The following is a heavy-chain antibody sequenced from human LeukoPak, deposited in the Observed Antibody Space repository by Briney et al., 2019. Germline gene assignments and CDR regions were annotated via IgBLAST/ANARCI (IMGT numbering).Heavy chain of an antibody. Sequence: PGGSLRPSCAASGFTFSSYWMHWVRQAPGKGLVWVSRINSDGSSTSYADSVKGRFTISRDNAKNTLYLQMNSLRAEDTAVYYCASIKYHDSSGYYYWGQGTLVTVSS. V-gene: IGHV3-74*01. J-gene: IGHJ4*02. CDR2: INSDGSST. D-gene: IGHD3-22*01. CDR1: GFTFSSYW. CDR3: ASIKYHDSSGYYY.